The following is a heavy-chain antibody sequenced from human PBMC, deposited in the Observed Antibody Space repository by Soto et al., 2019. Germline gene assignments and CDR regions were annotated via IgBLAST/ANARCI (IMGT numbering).Heavy chain of an antibody. V-gene: IGHV3-23*01. CDR2: ISGSGGST. CDR1: GFTFSSYA. J-gene: IGHJ6*03. D-gene: IGHD3-3*01. Sequence: GGSLRLSCAASGFTFSSYAMSWVRQAPGKGLEWVSAISGSGGSTYYADSVKGRFTISRDNSKNTLYLQMNSLRAEDTAVYYCAKGVTIFGVVFYYYMDVWGKGTTVTVSS. CDR3: AKGVTIFGVVFYYYMDV.